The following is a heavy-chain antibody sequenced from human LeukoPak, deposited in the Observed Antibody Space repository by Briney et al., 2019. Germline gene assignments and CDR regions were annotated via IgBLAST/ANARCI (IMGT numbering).Heavy chain of an antibody. CDR1: GYSISSGYY. CDR3: ARRVATTGIYAFDI. CDR2: GYHIGST. D-gene: IGHD1-1*01. J-gene: IGHJ3*02. V-gene: IGHV4-38-2*02. Sequence: PSETLSLTCTVSGYSISSGYYWGWIRQPPGKGLEWIGSGYHIGSTYFNPSLRSRVTILIDIFKNQFSLKMSSVTAADTAIYYCARRVATTGIYAFDIWGQGTMVTVSS.